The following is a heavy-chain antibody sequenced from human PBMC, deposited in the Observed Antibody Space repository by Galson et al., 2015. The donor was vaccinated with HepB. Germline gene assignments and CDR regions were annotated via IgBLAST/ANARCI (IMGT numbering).Heavy chain of an antibody. CDR2: ISSTSNYI. CDR1: GFTFSTYS. Sequence: SLRLSCAASGFTFSTYSVNWVRQAPGKGLEWVSSISSTSNYIYYADSVRGRFTISRDNAKNSLYLQMNSLRAEDTAVYYCARIMHPYGSGSYDYWGQGTLVTVSS. CDR3: ARIMHPYGSGSYDY. V-gene: IGHV3-21*01. D-gene: IGHD3-10*01. J-gene: IGHJ4*02.